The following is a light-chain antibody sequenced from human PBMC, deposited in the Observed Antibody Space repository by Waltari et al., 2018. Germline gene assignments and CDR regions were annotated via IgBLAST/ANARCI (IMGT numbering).Light chain of an antibody. V-gene: IGKV3-15*01. CDR3: QQYNNWPPT. J-gene: IGKJ2*01. CDR2: GAT. CDR1: QSVSSN. Sequence: EIVMTQSPATLSVSPGESTTLSCRASQSVSSNLAWYQQKPGPAPRLLIYGATTRATGIPARFSGSGSGTEFTLTISSLQSEDFAVYYCQQYNNWPPTFGQGTKLEIK.